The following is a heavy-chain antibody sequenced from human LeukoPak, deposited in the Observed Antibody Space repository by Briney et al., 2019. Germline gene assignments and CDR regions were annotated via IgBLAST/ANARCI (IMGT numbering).Heavy chain of an antibody. Sequence: PSETLSLTCTVSGGSINRDGYYWSWIRQHPGKGLEWIGYIYYSGSTYYNPSLKSRVTISVDTSKNQFSLKLSSVTAADTAVYYCARALAKTPGFDYWGQGTLVTVSS. J-gene: IGHJ4*02. V-gene: IGHV4-31*03. CDR2: IYYSGST. CDR3: ARALAKTPGFDY. D-gene: IGHD3-10*01. CDR1: GGSINRDGYY.